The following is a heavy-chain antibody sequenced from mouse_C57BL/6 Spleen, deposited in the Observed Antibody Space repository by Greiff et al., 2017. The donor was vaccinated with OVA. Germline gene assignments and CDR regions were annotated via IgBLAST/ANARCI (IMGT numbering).Heavy chain of an antibody. J-gene: IGHJ3*01. CDR2: IDPENGDT. CDR1: GFNIKDDY. CDR3: TTPLPFAY. V-gene: IGHV14-4*01. Sequence: VQLQQSGAELVRPGASVKLSCTASGFNIKDDYMHWVKQRPEQGLEWIGWIDPENGDTEYASKFQGKATITADTSSNTAYLQLSSLTAEDTAVYYCTTPLPFAYWGQGTLVTVSA. D-gene: IGHD2-10*01.